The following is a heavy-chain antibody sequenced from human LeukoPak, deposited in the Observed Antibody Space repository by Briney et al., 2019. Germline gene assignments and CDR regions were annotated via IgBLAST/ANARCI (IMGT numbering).Heavy chain of an antibody. J-gene: IGHJ4*02. CDR2: IRQDGNEK. D-gene: IGHD2-2*01. CDR1: GFTFSSYW. Sequence: QPGGSLRLSCAGSGFTFSSYWMSWVRQAPGKGLEWVANIRQDGNEKYYVDSVKGRFTISRDNAKKSLYLQMNSLRAEDTAVYYCATQPAAADVDYWGQGTLATVSS. V-gene: IGHV3-7*03. CDR3: ATQPAAADVDY.